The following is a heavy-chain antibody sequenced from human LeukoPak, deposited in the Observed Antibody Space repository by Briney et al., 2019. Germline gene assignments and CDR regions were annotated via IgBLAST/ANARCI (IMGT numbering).Heavy chain of an antibody. J-gene: IGHJ4*02. D-gene: IGHD3-10*01. V-gene: IGHV4-34*01. Sequence: PSETLSLSCAVYAGSFTGYYWSWIRQPPGKGLEWIGQINHSGSTNYNPSLKSRVTISVDTSKNQYSLKLSSVNAADTAVYYCARGGVRGVITFDYWGQGTLVTVSS. CDR2: INHSGST. CDR3: ARGGVRGVITFDY. CDR1: AGSFTGYY.